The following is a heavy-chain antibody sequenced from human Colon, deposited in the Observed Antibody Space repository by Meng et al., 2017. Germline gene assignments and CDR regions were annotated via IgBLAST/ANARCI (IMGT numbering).Heavy chain of an antibody. J-gene: IGHJ5*02. D-gene: IGHD1-1*01. CDR3: ARSDPQLDA. CDR2: VVPSSGAT. CDR1: GFSFVGYY. V-gene: IGHV1-2*02. Sequence: VQLGQSVTEVKKPGASGKVSCKTSGFSFVGYYIHWLRKAPGQGFEWIGWVVPSSGATIYAPKFLGRVTLTRDTSITTAYMELTSLTSDDTAVYYCARSDPQLDAWGQGTLVTVSS.